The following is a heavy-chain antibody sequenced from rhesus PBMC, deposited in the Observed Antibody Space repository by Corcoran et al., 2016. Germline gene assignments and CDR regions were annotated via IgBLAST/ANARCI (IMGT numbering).Heavy chain of an antibody. CDR2: ISYSEST. J-gene: IGHJ4*01. CDR3: ARDPMRFWTGSYYFDY. CDR1: GYSISSGYG. V-gene: IGHV4-122*02. Sequence: QLQLQESGPGLVKPSETLSLTCAVSGYSISSGYGWSWIRQPPGKGLEWIGYISYSESTSYHPSLKSRVTISRATSKNQFSLKLSSVTAADTAVYYCARDPMRFWTGSYYFDYWGQGVLVTVSS. D-gene: IGHD3-3*01.